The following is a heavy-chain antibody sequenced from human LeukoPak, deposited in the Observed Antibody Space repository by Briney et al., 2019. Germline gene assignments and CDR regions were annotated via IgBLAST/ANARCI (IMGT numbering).Heavy chain of an antibody. V-gene: IGHV3-7*03. CDR1: GFTFSSYA. Sequence: GGSLRLSCAASGFTFSSYAMSWVRQAPGQGLEWVANMKQDGSEKYYVDSVKGRFTISRDNAKNSLYLQMNSLRAEDTAVYYCARAPYYSHVEFYFDYWGQGTLVTVSS. CDR2: MKQDGSEK. J-gene: IGHJ4*02. CDR3: ARAPYYSHVEFYFDY. D-gene: IGHD3-22*01.